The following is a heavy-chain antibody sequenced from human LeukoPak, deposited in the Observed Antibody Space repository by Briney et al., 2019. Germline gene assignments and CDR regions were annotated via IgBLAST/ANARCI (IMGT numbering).Heavy chain of an antibody. V-gene: IGHV3-74*01. Sequence: GGSLRLSCAASGFTFSSYWMHWVRQVPGKGLVWVSGISWDSGAIGYADSVKGRFTISRDNAKNSLYLQMNSLRPEDTALYSCAKDFRGNHYFDYWGQGTLVTVSS. J-gene: IGHJ4*02. CDR2: ISWDSGAI. CDR3: AKDFRGNHYFDY. D-gene: IGHD5-12*01. CDR1: GFTFSSYW.